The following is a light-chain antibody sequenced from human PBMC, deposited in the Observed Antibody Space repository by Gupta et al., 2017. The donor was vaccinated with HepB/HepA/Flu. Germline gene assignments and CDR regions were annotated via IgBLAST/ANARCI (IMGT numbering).Light chain of an antibody. CDR2: GAS. J-gene: IGKJ4*01. CDR1: QTIRSNY. CDR3: QQYSTSGLT. Sequence: IVLTQSPGTLSLPPGERATLSCRASQTIRSNYVAWYQQKPGQAPRLLIYGASNRAIGVPDRFTGSWSGPDFTLIINRLEPEDSALYYCQQYSTSGLTFGGGTKVEIK. V-gene: IGKV3-20*01.